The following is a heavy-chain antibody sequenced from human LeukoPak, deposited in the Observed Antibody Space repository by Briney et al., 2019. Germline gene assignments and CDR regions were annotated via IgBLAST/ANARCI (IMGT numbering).Heavy chain of an antibody. D-gene: IGHD1-26*01. CDR3: ARGKWELIGVSDYYYMDV. CDR2: IYYSGST. J-gene: IGHJ6*03. CDR1: GGSISSSSYY. V-gene: IGHV4-39*01. Sequence: SETLSLICSVSGGSISSSSYYWGWIRQPPGKGLEWIGSIYYSGSTYYNPSLKSRVTISVDTSKNQFSLKLSSVTAADTAVYYCARGKWELIGVSDYYYMDVWGKGTTVTVSS.